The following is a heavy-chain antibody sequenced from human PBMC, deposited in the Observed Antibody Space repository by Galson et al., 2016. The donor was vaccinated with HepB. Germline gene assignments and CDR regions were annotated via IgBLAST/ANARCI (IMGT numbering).Heavy chain of an antibody. Sequence: ETLSLTCTVSGGSISSFYWSWIRQPPGKGLEWIGYIYHSGRANYNPSLKSRVTMSVDKSKNNFSLNLNSVTAADTAVYYCARVPPATWYGYFDSWGPGTLVTVSS. V-gene: IGHV4-59*12. D-gene: IGHD6-13*01. CDR1: GGSISSFY. CDR3: ARVPPATWYGYFDS. CDR2: IYHSGRA. J-gene: IGHJ4*02.